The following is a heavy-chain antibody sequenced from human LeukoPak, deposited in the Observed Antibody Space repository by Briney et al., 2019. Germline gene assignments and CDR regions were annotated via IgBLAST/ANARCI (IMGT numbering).Heavy chain of an antibody. CDR2: IYYSGST. CDR1: GASISSGSYY. D-gene: IGHD4-17*01. Sequence: SQTLSLTCTVSGASISSGSYYWGWIRQPPGKGLEWIGSIYYSGSTYYNPSLKSRVTISVDTSKNQFSLKLSSVTAADTAVYYCARDAFLYGDYNGRDDDFDYWGQGTLVTVSS. CDR3: ARDAFLYGDYNGRDDDFDY. V-gene: IGHV4-39*07. J-gene: IGHJ4*02.